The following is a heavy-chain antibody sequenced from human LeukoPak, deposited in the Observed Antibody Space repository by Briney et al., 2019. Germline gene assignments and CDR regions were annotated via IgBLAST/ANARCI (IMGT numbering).Heavy chain of an antibody. Sequence: PSQTLSLTCTVSGGSISSGSYYWSWIRQPAGKGLGWIGRIYTSGSTNYNPSLKSRVTISVDTSTNQFSLKLSSVTAADTAVYYCARAVTGIAVAGTHAFDIWGQGTMVTVSS. CDR3: ARAVTGIAVAGTHAFDI. J-gene: IGHJ3*02. CDR1: GGSISSGSYY. V-gene: IGHV4-61*02. CDR2: IYTSGST. D-gene: IGHD6-19*01.